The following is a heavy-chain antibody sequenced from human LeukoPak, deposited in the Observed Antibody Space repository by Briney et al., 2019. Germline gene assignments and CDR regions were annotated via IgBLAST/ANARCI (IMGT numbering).Heavy chain of an antibody. D-gene: IGHD3-16*02. CDR3: AKHPPLHDYVWGSYRTYYFDY. CDR2: ISGSGGST. V-gene: IGHV3-23*01. J-gene: IGHJ4*02. Sequence: PGGSLRLSCASSGFTFISYAISWVRQAPGKGLEWVSAISGSGGSTYYADSVKGRFTISRDNSKNTLYLQMNSLRAEDTAVYYCAKHPPLHDYVWGSYRTYYFDYWGQGTLVTVSS. CDR1: GFTFISYA.